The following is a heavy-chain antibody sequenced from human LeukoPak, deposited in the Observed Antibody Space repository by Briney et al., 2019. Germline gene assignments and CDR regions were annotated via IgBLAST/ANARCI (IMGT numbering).Heavy chain of an antibody. CDR1: GFTFSSYA. J-gene: IGHJ6*02. CDR2: ISSSGGST. CDR3: AKGRSYGYGMDV. D-gene: IGHD5-18*01. V-gene: IGHV3-23*01. Sequence: GGSLRLSCAASGFTFSSYAMSWVRQAPGKGLGWVSGISSSGGSTYYADSVKGRFTISRDNSRNTLYLQMNSLRAEDTAVYYCAKGRSYGYGMDVWGQGTTVTVSS.